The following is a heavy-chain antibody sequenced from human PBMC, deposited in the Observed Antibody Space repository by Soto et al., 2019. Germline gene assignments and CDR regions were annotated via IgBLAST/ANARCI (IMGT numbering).Heavy chain of an antibody. CDR3: ARGRRIIRYFDY. CDR2: INHSGST. Sequence: SETLSLTCAVYGGSFSGYYWSWIRQPPGKGLEWIGEINHSGSTNYNPSLKSRVTISVDTSKNQFSLKLSSVTAADTAVYYCARGRRIIRYFDYWGQGTLVTVS. CDR1: GGSFSGYY. D-gene: IGHD2-15*01. V-gene: IGHV4-34*01. J-gene: IGHJ4*02.